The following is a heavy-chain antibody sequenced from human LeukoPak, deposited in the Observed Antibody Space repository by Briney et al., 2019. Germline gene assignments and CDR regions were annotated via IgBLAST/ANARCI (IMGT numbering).Heavy chain of an antibody. Sequence: PGRSLRLSCAASGLTFSSYWMNWARQAPGKGLGWVASINHNGNVNYYVDSVKGRFTISRDNAKNSLYLQMSNLRAEDTAVYFCARGGGLDVWGEGATVTVSS. CDR2: INHNGNVN. D-gene: IGHD3-16*01. J-gene: IGHJ6*04. CDR1: GLTFSSYW. V-gene: IGHV3-7*03. CDR3: ARGGGLDV.